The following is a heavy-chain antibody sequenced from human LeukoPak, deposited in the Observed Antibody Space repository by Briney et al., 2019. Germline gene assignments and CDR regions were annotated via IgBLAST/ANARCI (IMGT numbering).Heavy chain of an antibody. Sequence: PGGSLRPSCAASGFTFSSYSMNWVRQAPGKGLEWVSSISSSSSYIYYANSVKGRFTISRDNAKNSLYLQMNSLRAEDTAVYYCARGPTSWSLKLYWGQGTLVTVSS. D-gene: IGHD2-8*01. V-gene: IGHV3-21*01. J-gene: IGHJ4*02. CDR1: GFTFSSYS. CDR3: ARGPTSWSLKLY. CDR2: ISSSSSYI.